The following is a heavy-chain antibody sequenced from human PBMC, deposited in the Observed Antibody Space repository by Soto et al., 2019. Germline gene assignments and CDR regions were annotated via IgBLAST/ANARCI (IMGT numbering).Heavy chain of an antibody. CDR2: ISTYNGNT. Sequence: QVQLVQSGAEVKKPGASVKVSCKASGYTFTSYGISWVRQAHGQGLEWMGWISTYNGNTKYAQKLQGRVTMTTDTSTSTAYMELRSLSSDDMAVFYCAREMVRGVGSDYWGQGTLVTVSS. CDR3: AREMVRGVGSDY. D-gene: IGHD3-10*01. V-gene: IGHV1-18*03. J-gene: IGHJ4*02. CDR1: GYTFTSYG.